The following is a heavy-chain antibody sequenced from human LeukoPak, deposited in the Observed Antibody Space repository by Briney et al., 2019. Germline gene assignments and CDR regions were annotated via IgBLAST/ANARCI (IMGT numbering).Heavy chain of an antibody. J-gene: IGHJ4*02. CDR1: GFTFDDYA. Sequence: GRSLRLSCAASGFTFDDYAMHWVRQAPGKGLEWVSGISWDSGSIGYADSVKGRFTISRDNAKNSLYLQMNSLRAEDTALYYCAKGPLHSYDSSGPTGGPFDYWGQGTLVTVSS. CDR3: AKGPLHSYDSSGPTGGPFDY. CDR2: ISWDSGSI. V-gene: IGHV3-9*01. D-gene: IGHD3-22*01.